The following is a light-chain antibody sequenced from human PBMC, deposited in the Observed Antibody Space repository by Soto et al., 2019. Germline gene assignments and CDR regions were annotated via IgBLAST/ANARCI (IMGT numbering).Light chain of an antibody. Sequence: QSAPTQPPSASGSPGQSATISCTGTSSDVGGYNYVSWYQQYPGKAPKLMIYDVYKRPSGVPDRFSGSKSGNTASLTVSGIQPEDEADYYCSSYAGSSTWVFGGGTKLTVL. CDR3: SSYAGSSTWV. J-gene: IGLJ3*02. CDR1: SSDVGGYNY. CDR2: DVY. V-gene: IGLV2-8*01.